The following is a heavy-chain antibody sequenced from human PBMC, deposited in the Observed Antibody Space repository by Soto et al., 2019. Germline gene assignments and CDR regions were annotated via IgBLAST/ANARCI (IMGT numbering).Heavy chain of an antibody. Sequence: QLHLQESGPGLVKPSETLSLTCTVSGGSIGRGEYYWGWIRQTPGKGLEWIGAISYTGTTYDNPSLKSGAVIVLDASQMQFSLRLSALTAADTAVYYCARHVYDSGYYSVKGLDVWGQGTTVTVSS. J-gene: IGHJ6*02. D-gene: IGHD3-10*01. CDR1: GGSIGRGEYY. CDR3: ARHVYDSGYYSVKGLDV. V-gene: IGHV4-39*01. CDR2: ISYTGTT.